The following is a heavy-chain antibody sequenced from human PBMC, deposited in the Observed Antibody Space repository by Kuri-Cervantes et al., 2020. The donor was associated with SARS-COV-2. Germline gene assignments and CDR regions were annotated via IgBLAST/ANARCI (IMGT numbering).Heavy chain of an antibody. V-gene: IGHV3-30-3*01. Sequence: GESLKISCEASGFTFSSYAMHWVRQAPGKGLEWVAVISYDGSNKYYADSVKGRFTISRDNSKNTLYLQMNSLRAEDTAVYYCARDEVVVVPAAISGWYYFGMDVWGQGTTVTVSS. CDR3: ARDEVVVVPAAISGWYYFGMDV. CDR1: GFTFSSYA. D-gene: IGHD2-2*02. CDR2: ISYDGSNK. J-gene: IGHJ6*02.